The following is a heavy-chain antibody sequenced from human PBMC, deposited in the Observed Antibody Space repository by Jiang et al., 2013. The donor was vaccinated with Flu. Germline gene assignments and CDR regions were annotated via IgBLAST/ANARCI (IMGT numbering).Heavy chain of an antibody. V-gene: IGHV1-2*02. Sequence: SVKVSCKASGYTFTDYYMHWVRQAPGQGLEWMGWISPNNGDTVSAQKFQGSITMTRDTSIGTAYMELNRLQSDDTAIYFCARGSSITGTSAASDIWGQGTMVTVSS. CDR2: ISPNNGDT. J-gene: IGHJ3*02. D-gene: IGHD1-7*01. CDR1: GYTFTDYY. CDR3: ARGSSITGTSAASDI.